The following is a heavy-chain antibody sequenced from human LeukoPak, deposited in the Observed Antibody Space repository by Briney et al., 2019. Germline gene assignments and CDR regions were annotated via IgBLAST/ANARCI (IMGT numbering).Heavy chain of an antibody. V-gene: IGHV3-21*01. CDR2: VSSSSTNK. D-gene: IGHD1-1*01. CDR1: GSTPSSYA. Sequence: GGSLRLSCAASGSTPSSYAMNWVRQAPGKGLEWVSSVSSSSTNKFYADSVKGRFTISRDDAKNSLYLQMNSLRVEDTAVYYCARENFMATSGTTFGIWGQGTMVSVSS. CDR3: ARENFMATSGTTFGI. J-gene: IGHJ3*02.